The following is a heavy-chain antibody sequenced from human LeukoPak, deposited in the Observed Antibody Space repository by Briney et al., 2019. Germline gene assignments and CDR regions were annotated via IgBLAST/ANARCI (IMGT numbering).Heavy chain of an antibody. CDR2: ISGSGGST. CDR3: AKDSQNYYDSSGYYWGSYFDY. Sequence: GGSLRLSCAASGFTFSSYAMSWVRQAPGKGLEWVSAISGSGGSTYYADSVKGRFTISRDNSKNTLYLQMNSLRAEDTAIYYCAKDSQNYYDSSGYYWGSYFDYWGQGTLVAVSS. V-gene: IGHV3-23*01. D-gene: IGHD3-22*01. CDR1: GFTFSSYA. J-gene: IGHJ4*02.